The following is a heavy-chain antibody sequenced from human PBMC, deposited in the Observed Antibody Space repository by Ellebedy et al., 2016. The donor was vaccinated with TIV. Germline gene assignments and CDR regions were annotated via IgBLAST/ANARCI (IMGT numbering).Heavy chain of an antibody. CDR1: GYTFTSYG. V-gene: IGHV1-18*01. D-gene: IGHD2-15*01. J-gene: IGHJ6*02. Sequence: ASVKVSXKASGYTFTSYGISWVRQAPGQGLEWMGWISAYNGNTNYAQKLQGRVTMTTDTSTSTAYMELRSLRSDDTAVYYCARDVVVVAGRATGGMDVWGQGTTVTVSS. CDR3: ARDVVVVAGRATGGMDV. CDR2: ISAYNGNT.